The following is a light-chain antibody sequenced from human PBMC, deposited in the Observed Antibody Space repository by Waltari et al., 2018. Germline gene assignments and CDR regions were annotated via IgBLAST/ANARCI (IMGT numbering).Light chain of an antibody. Sequence: SYVLTQPPPVSVAPGQAPSTTGGGNNIEYKSLQWSQQTAGQAPLLVVNDDCARPSGIPERFSGSNSGNTATLTIGMVEAGDEADYYCQVWDSSSHHVVFGGGTKLTVV. CDR1: NIEYKS. V-gene: IGLV3-21*02. CDR3: QVWDSSSHHVV. CDR2: DDC. J-gene: IGLJ2*01.